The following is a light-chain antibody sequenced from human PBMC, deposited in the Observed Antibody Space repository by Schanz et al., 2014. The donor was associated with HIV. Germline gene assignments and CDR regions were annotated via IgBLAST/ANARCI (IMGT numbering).Light chain of an antibody. CDR3: QQYSSFIT. CDR1: QSISRW. Sequence: DIQMTQSPSTLSASVGDRVTFTCRASQSISRWVAWYQQKPGKAPKLLIYKASTLEIGVPSRFSGSGSGTEFTLTINSLQPDDFATYYCQQYSSFITFAQGTRLDIK. V-gene: IGKV1-5*03. J-gene: IGKJ5*01. CDR2: KAS.